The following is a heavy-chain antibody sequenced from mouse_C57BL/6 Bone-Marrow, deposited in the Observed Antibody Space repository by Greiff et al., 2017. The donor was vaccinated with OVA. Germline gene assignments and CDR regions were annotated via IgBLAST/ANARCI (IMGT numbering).Heavy chain of an antibody. CDR3: ARYLWDPYYAMDY. CDR2: IYPGGGYT. CDR1: GYTFTNYW. V-gene: IGHV1-63*01. D-gene: IGHD4-1*01. J-gene: IGHJ4*01. Sequence: QVQLQQSGAELVRPGTSVKMSCKASGYTFTNYWIGWAKQRPGHGLEWIGDIYPGGGYTNYNEKFKGKATLTADKSSSTAYMQFSSLTSEDSAIYCCARYLWDPYYAMDYWGQGTSVTVSS.